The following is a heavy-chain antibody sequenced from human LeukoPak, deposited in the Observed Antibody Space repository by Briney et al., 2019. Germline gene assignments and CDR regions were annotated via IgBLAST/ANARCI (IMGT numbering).Heavy chain of an antibody. D-gene: IGHD6-13*01. CDR2: IYHSGST. V-gene: IGHV4-38-2*02. Sequence: PSETLSLTCTVSGYSLSSGYYWGWIRQPPGKGLEWIGRIYHSGSTYYNPSLKSRVTISVDTSKNQFSLKLSSVTAADTAVYYCARTTEAHSWRTRYYDYYMDVWGKGTTVTVSS. CDR1: GYSLSSGYY. CDR3: ARTTEAHSWRTRYYDYYMDV. J-gene: IGHJ6*03.